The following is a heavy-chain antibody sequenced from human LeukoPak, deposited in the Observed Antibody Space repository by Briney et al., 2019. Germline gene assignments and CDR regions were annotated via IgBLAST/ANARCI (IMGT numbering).Heavy chain of an antibody. CDR3: ARAPPVLARFDI. J-gene: IGHJ3*02. Sequence: PSETLSLTCTVSGGSISNYYWSWIRQPAGKGLEWIGRIFITGSTNYNPSLKSRVTMSIATSKNQFSLRLSSVTTADTAVYYCARAPPVLARFDIWGQGTMVTVSS. CDR1: GGSISNYY. D-gene: IGHD3-3*01. V-gene: IGHV4-4*07. CDR2: IFITGST.